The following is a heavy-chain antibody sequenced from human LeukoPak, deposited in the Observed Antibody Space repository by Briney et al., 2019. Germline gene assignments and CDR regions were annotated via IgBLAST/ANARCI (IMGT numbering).Heavy chain of an antibody. CDR3: ARQAPPYDSSGYFDY. CDR1: GYTFTGYY. J-gene: IGHJ4*02. V-gene: IGHV1-2*02. D-gene: IGHD3-22*01. CDR2: INPNSGST. Sequence: ASVKVSCKASGYTFTGYYMHWVRQAPGQGLEWMGWINPNSGSTNYAQKFQGRVTMTRDTSISTAYMELSRLRSDDTAVYYCARQAPPYDSSGYFDYWGQGTPVTVSS.